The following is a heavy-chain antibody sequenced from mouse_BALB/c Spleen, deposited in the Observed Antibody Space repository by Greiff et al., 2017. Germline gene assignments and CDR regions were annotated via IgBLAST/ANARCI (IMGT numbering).Heavy chain of an antibody. J-gene: IGHJ4*01. CDR2: IWAGGST. CDR1: GFSLTSYG. V-gene: IGHV2-9*02. CDR3: ARDRVYYGSSYAMDY. Sequence: VKVVESGPGLVAPSQSLSITCTVSGFSLTSYGVHWVRQPPGKGLEWLGVIWAGGSTNYNSALMSRLSISKDNSKSQVFLKMNSLQTDDTAMYYCARDRVYYGSSYAMDYWGQGTSVTVSS. D-gene: IGHD1-1*01.